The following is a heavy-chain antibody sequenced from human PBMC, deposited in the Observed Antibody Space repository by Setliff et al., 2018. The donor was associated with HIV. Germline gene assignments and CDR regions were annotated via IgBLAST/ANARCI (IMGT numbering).Heavy chain of an antibody. D-gene: IGHD3-22*01. CDR3: ARLTTTYYYDSSAYYHPV. Sequence: PSETLSLTCAVYGGSFSGYYWSWIRQPPGKGLEWIGEINHSGSTNYNPSLKSRVTISVDTSKNQFSLMLSSVTAADTAVFYCARLTTTYYYDSSAYYHPVWGQGTLVTVSS. CDR2: INHSGST. CDR1: GGSFSGYY. J-gene: IGHJ4*02. V-gene: IGHV4-34*01.